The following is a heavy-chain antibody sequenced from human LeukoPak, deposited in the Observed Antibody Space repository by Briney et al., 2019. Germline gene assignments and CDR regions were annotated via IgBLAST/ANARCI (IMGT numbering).Heavy chain of an antibody. CDR3: ARDDPGYGDLDY. Sequence: GRSLRLFCAASGFILSSYEMNWVRQASGKGLEWVSYISSSGSTIYYADSVKGRFTISRDNAKHSLFLQMSSLRVEDTAVYYCARDDPGYGDLDYWGQGTLVTVSS. CDR1: GFILSSYE. V-gene: IGHV3-48*03. J-gene: IGHJ4*02. CDR2: ISSSGSTI. D-gene: IGHD4-17*01.